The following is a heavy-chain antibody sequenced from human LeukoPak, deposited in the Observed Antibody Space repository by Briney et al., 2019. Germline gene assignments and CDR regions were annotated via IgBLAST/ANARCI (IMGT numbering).Heavy chain of an antibody. D-gene: IGHD3-22*01. Sequence: ASVKVSCKASGYTFTGYYMHWVRQAPGQGLEWMGWINPNSGGTNYAQKFQGRVTMTRDTSISTAYMELSRPRSDDTAVYYCARESHYYDSSGYWTNSEYFQHWGQGTLVTVSS. J-gene: IGHJ1*01. V-gene: IGHV1-2*02. CDR1: GYTFTGYY. CDR2: INPNSGGT. CDR3: ARESHYYDSSGYWTNSEYFQH.